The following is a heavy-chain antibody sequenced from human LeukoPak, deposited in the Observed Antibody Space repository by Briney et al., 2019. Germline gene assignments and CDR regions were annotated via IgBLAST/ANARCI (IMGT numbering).Heavy chain of an antibody. J-gene: IGHJ6*02. CDR2: ISWNSGSI. CDR3: AKEKIAAAGTGYYGMDV. D-gene: IGHD6-13*01. V-gene: IGHV3-9*01. CDR1: GFTFDDYA. Sequence: GGSLRLTCAASGFTFDDYAMHWVRQAPGKGLEWVSGISWNSGSIGYADSVKGRFTISRDNAKNSLYLQMNSLRAEDTALYYCAKEKIAAAGTGYYGMDVWGQGTTVTVSS.